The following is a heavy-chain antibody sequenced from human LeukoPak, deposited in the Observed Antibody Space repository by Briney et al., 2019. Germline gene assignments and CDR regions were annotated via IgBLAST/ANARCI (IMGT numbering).Heavy chain of an antibody. J-gene: IGHJ3*02. CDR1: GFTFSSSW. CDR3: ARDYAVGESFDI. V-gene: IGHV3-74*01. D-gene: IGHD3-16*01. Sequence: PGGSLRLSCVASGFTFSSSWLHWVRQAPGQGLVWVSRINSVGTSTVYADSVRGRFTISRDNAKNTLYLQMNSLRAEDTAVYYCARDYAVGESFDIWGQGTLVTVSS. CDR2: INSVGTST.